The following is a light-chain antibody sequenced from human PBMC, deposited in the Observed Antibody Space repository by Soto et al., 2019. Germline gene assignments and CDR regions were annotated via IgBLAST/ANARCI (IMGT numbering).Light chain of an antibody. Sequence: EIVLTQSPGTLSLSPGERATLSCRASQTVSATYLAWYQQQPGQAPRLLIYDASSRATGIPDRFSGSGSGTDFTLPISRLEPEDFAVNYCQQYGRTTMYIFGPGTKLEIK. CDR2: DAS. CDR3: QQYGRTTMYI. V-gene: IGKV3-20*01. CDR1: QTVSATY. J-gene: IGKJ2*01.